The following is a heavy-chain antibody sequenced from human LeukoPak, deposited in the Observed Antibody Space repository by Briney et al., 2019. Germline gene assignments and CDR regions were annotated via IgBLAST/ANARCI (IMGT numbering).Heavy chain of an antibody. CDR2: ISYDGSNK. J-gene: IGHJ3*02. CDR3: AILSLLSLRDDAFDI. V-gene: IGHV3-30*04. Sequence: PGRSLRLSCAASGFTFSSYAMHWVRQAPGKGLEWVAVISYDGSNKYYADSVKGRFTISRDNSKNTLYLQMNSLRAEDTAVYYCAILSLLSLRDDAFDIWGQGTMVTVSS. CDR1: GFTFSSYA. D-gene: IGHD3-10*01.